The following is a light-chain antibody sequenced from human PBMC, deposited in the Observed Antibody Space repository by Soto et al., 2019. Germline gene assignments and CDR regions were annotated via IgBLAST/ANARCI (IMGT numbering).Light chain of an antibody. CDR2: DAS. V-gene: IGKV1-5*01. Sequence: DIQMTQSPSTLSASVGDTVTIRCRTSQTINNLLAWYQKQPGKAPGPLIFDASTVNPGVPSRFSGSGSGTDFTLTISDLQPDDFATYYCQHYDIYGRLTFGPGTTVDIK. CDR3: QHYDIYGRLT. J-gene: IGKJ3*01. CDR1: QTINNL.